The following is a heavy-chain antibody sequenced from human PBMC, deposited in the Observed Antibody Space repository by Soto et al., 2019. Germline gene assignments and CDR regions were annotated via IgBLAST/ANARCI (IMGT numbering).Heavy chain of an antibody. Sequence: GGSLRLSCAASGFTFSSYWMSWVRQAPGKGLEWVANIKQDGSEKYYVDSVKGRFTISRDNAKXXLXLQMXXLRAEDTAVYYCARERGATGYYLGSYYYYMDVWGKGTTVTVSS. D-gene: IGHD3-9*01. V-gene: IGHV3-7*01. CDR1: GFTFSSYW. CDR2: IKQDGSEK. CDR3: ARERGATGYYLGSYYYYMDV. J-gene: IGHJ6*03.